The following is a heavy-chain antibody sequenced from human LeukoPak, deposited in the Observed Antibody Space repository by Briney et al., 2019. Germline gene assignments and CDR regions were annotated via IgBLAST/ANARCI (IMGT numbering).Heavy chain of an antibody. V-gene: IGHV4-59*01. J-gene: IGHJ4*02. CDR3: ARGGRGGYSSSWSNY. D-gene: IGHD6-13*01. CDR2: IYYSGST. CDR1: GGSISSYY. Sequence: PSETLSLTCTVSGGSISSYYWSWIRQPPGKGLEWIGYIYYSGSTNYNPSLKSRVTISVDTSKNQFSLKLSSVTAADTAVYYCARGGRGGYSSSWSNYWGQGTLVTVSS.